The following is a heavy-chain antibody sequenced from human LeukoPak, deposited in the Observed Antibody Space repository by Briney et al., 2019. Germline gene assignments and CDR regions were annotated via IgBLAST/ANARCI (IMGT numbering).Heavy chain of an antibody. CDR3: ARDLTFGGVIVTHDY. D-gene: IGHD3-16*02. CDR2: ISSSSSSI. J-gene: IGHJ4*02. CDR1: GFTFSSYS. V-gene: IGHV3-21*01. Sequence: PGGSLRLSCAASGFTFSSYSMNWVRQAPGKRLEWVSSISSSSSSIYYADSVKGRFTISRDNAKNSLYLQMNSLRAEDTAVYYCARDLTFGGVIVTHDYWGQGTLVTVSS.